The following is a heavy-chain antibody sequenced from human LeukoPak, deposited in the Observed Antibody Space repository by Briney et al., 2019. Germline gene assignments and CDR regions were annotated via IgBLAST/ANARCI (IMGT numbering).Heavy chain of an antibody. J-gene: IGHJ4*02. CDR2: IYTSGST. CDR1: GNSISSGDNY. D-gene: IGHD3-22*01. CDR3: ARASYSYDIDGWVPFDY. V-gene: IGHV4-61*02. Sequence: SETLSLTCTVSGNSISSGDNYWSWIRQPAGKGLEWIGRIYTSGSTNYNPSLKSRVTISGDTSKNQFSLRLSSVTAADTAVYYCARASYSYDIDGWVPFDYWGQGTLVTVSS.